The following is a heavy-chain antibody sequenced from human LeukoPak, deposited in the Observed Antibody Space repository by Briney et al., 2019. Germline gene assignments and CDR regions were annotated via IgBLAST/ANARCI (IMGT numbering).Heavy chain of an antibody. J-gene: IGHJ6*02. CDR2: MNPNSGNT. Sequence: ASVKVSCKASGYTFTSYDINWVRQATGQGLEWMGCMNPNSGNTGYAQKFQGRVTMTRNTSISTAYMELSSLRSEDTAVYYCAAYYYGSGSYYKDPHYYYYYGMDVWGQGTTVTVSS. CDR3: AAYYYGSGSYYKDPHYYYYYGMDV. V-gene: IGHV1-8*01. D-gene: IGHD3-10*01. CDR1: GYTFTSYD.